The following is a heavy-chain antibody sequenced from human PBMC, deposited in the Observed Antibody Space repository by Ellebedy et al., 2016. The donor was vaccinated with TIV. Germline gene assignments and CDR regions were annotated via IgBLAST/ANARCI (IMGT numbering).Heavy chain of an antibody. CDR1: GFAFSSYW. D-gene: IGHD3-16*01. CDR2: MKQDGSEK. Sequence: GESLKISXVASGFAFSSYWMSWVRQAPGKGLEWVANMKQDGSEKYYVDSVKGRFTISRDNAKNSLYLQMNTLRAEDTAVYYCATGSLGDWGQGTPVTVSS. J-gene: IGHJ4*02. CDR3: ATGSLGD. V-gene: IGHV3-7*03.